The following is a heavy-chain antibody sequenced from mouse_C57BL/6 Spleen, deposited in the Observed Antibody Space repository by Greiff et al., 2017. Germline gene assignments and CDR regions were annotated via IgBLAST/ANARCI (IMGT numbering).Heavy chain of an antibody. CDR1: GFSLSTSGMG. Sequence: QVTLKESGPGILQSSQTLSLTCSFSGFSLSTSGMGVSWIRQPSGKGLEWLAHTYWDDDKRYNPSLQSRLTISKDTSRNQVFLKITSVDTADTATYYFARSATMVTTRYFDVWGTGTTVTVSS. D-gene: IGHD2-2*01. CDR3: ARSATMVTTRYFDV. J-gene: IGHJ1*03. V-gene: IGHV8-12*01. CDR2: TYWDDDK.